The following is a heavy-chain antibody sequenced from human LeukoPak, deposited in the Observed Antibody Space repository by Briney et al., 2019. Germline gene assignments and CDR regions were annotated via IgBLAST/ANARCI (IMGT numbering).Heavy chain of an antibody. CDR2: IYYSGST. D-gene: IGHD3-16*02. J-gene: IGHJ4*02. Sequence: PSETLSPTCTVSGGSVSSSSDYWNWIRQPPGKGLEWIGYIYYSGSTNYNPSLKSRVTISVDTSKNQFSLKLNSVTAADTAVYYCARVGMITFGGVIVFDYWGQGTLVTVSS. CDR1: GGSVSSSSDY. CDR3: ARVGMITFGGVIVFDY. V-gene: IGHV4-61*01.